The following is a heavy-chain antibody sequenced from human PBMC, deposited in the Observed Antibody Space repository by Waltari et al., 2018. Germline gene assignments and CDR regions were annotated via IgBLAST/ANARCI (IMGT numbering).Heavy chain of an antibody. V-gene: IGHV3-23*04. J-gene: IGHJ4*02. D-gene: IGHD5-18*01. Sequence: EVQLVESGGGLVQPGGSLRLSCAASGFTFSYHALRWVRQAPGKGLEWVSAISGSGGSTYYADSVKGRFTISRDNSKNTLYLQMNSLRAEDTAVYYCAKGYSYGFDYFDYWGQGTLVTVSS. CDR1: GFTFSYHA. CDR2: ISGSGGST. CDR3: AKGYSYGFDYFDY.